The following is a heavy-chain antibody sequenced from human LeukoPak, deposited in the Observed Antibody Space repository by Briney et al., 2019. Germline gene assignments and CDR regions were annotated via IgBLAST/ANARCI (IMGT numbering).Heavy chain of an antibody. V-gene: IGHV3-30*02. CDR1: GFTLSDYW. J-gene: IGHJ4*02. CDR3: AKEDYSSSFDY. D-gene: IGHD4-11*01. Sequence: GGSLRLSCAASGFTLSDYWMQWVRQAPGKGLEWVAVIWYGGSNKYYADSVKGRFTISRDNSKNTLYLQMNSLRAEDTAVYYCAKEDYSSSFDYWGQGTLVTVSS. CDR2: IWYGGSNK.